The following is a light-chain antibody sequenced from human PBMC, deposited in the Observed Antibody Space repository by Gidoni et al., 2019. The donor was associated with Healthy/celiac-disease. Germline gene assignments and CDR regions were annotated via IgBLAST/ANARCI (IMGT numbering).Light chain of an antibody. V-gene: IGLV2-11*01. CDR3: CSYAGSFVV. Sequence: QSPLTQPRSVSGSPGQSVTLSCTGTSSDVGGYNYVSWYQQHPGKAPKLMIYDVSKRPSGVPDRFSGSKSGNTASLTISGLQAEDEADYYCCSYAGSFVVFGGGTKVTVL. CDR1: SSDVGGYNY. CDR2: DVS. J-gene: IGLJ2*01.